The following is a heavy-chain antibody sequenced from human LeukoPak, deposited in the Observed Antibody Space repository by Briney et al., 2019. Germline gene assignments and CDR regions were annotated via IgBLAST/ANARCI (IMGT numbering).Heavy chain of an antibody. V-gene: IGHV3-7*01. CDR1: GFMFTDSW. CDR3: AKTRHPYDSSGYFFDY. D-gene: IGHD3-22*01. J-gene: IGHJ4*02. CDR2: IKKDGSEK. Sequence: TGGSLRLSCAASGFMFTDSWMAWVRQAPGKGLEWVANIKKDGSEKYYVDSVKGRFTISRDNSKNTLYLQMNSLRTEDTAVYYCAKTRHPYDSSGYFFDYWGQGTLVTVSS.